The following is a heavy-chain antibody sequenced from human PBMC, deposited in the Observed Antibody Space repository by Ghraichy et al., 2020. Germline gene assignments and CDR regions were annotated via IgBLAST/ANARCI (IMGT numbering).Heavy chain of an antibody. CDR3: GRDKPTGYYAT. Sequence: SQTLSLTCTVSGYSISSGYYWGWIRQPPGKGLEWIGSINHSGTTYYNPSLKSRVTISVDTSKNQFSLKLSSVTAADTAMYYCGRDKPTGYYATWGQGTLVTVSS. CDR1: GYSISSGYY. D-gene: IGHD3-9*01. CDR2: INHSGTT. J-gene: IGHJ5*02. V-gene: IGHV4-38-2*02.